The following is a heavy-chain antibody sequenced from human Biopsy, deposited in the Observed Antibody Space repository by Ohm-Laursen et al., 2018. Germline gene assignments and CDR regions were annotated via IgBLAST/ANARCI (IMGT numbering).Heavy chain of an antibody. CDR1: GDSISTYY. V-gene: IGHV4-59*01. CDR3: ARDRGYYSDRTVPGYFDL. J-gene: IGHJ2*01. D-gene: IGHD3-22*01. CDR2: IYYTGNT. Sequence: SQTLSLTCTVSGDSISTYYWSWIRQPPGKALQWIGYIYYTGNTDYNPSLQSRVTISVDTSKNHFSLRLRSMTPADTAMYYCARDRGYYSDRTVPGYFDLWGRGTLVTVSS.